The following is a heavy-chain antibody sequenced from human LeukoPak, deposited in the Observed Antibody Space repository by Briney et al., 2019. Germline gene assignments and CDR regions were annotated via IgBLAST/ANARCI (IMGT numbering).Heavy chain of an antibody. J-gene: IGHJ4*02. CDR3: ASLGSSAAGTHPDY. D-gene: IGHD6-13*01. CDR1: GGSISSYY. Sequence: SETLSLTCTVSGGSISSYYWSWIRQPPGKGLEWIGYIYYSGSTNYNPSLKSRVTISVDTSKNQFSLKLSSVTAADTAVYYCASLGSSAAGTHPDYWGQGTLVTVSS. CDR2: IYYSGST. V-gene: IGHV4-59*08.